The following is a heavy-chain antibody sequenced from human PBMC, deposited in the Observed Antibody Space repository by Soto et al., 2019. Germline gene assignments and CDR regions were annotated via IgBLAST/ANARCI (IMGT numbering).Heavy chain of an antibody. Sequence: QVQLVQSGAEVKKPGSSVKVSCKASGGTFSSYAISWVRQAPGQGLEWMGGIIPIFGTANYAQKFQGRVTITADKSPSTAYMELSSLRSEDTAVYYCARAEYSSSYYYYYGMDVWGQGTTVTVSS. CDR2: IIPIFGTA. CDR3: ARAEYSSSYYYYYGMDV. V-gene: IGHV1-69*06. D-gene: IGHD6-6*01. J-gene: IGHJ6*02. CDR1: GGTFSSYA.